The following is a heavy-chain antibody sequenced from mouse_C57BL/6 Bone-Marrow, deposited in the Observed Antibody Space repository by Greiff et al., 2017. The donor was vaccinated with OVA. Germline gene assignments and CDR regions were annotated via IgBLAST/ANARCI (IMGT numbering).Heavy chain of an antibody. CDR1: GYTFTDYN. Sequence: VQLKQSGPELVKPGASVKIPCKASGYTFTDYNMDWVKQSHGKSLEWIGDINPNNGGTIYNQKFKGKATLTVDKSSSTAYMELRSLTSEDTAVYYCARRGELFWFAYWGQGTLVTVSA. CDR3: ARRGELFWFAY. V-gene: IGHV1-18*01. CDR2: INPNNGGT. J-gene: IGHJ3*01.